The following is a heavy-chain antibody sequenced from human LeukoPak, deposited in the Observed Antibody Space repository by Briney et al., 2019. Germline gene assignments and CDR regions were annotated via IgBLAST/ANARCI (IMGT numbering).Heavy chain of an antibody. Sequence: GGSLRLSCAASGFTFSSYGMSWVRQAPGKGLEWVSGISGGGASTYYADSVKGRFTISRDNSKNTLYLQMNSLRAEDTAVYYCAKGGYYFDSTNWFDPWGQGTLVTVSS. J-gene: IGHJ5*02. CDR3: AKGGYYFDSTNWFDP. V-gene: IGHV3-23*01. CDR2: ISGGGAST. CDR1: GFTFSSYG. D-gene: IGHD3-22*01.